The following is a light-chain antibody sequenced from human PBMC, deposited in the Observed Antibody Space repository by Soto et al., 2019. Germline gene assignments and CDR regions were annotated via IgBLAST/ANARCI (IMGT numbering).Light chain of an antibody. CDR3: QQYGSSPMYT. CDR1: QSVSSSY. Sequence: EIVLTQSPGTLSLSPGERATLSCRASQSVSSSYFAWYQQKPGQAPRLLIYGASSRATGIPHRFSGSGSGTDFTLTISRLEPEDFAVYYCQQYGSSPMYTFGQGTKLEIK. CDR2: GAS. V-gene: IGKV3-20*01. J-gene: IGKJ2*01.